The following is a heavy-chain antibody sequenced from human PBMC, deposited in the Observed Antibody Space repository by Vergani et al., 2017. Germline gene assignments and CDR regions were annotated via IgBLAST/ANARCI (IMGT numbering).Heavy chain of an antibody. Sequence: QVQLQQWGAGLVKPSQTLSLTCTVSGGSISSGSYYWSWIRQPPGKGLEWIGYIYYSGSTNYNPSLKSRVTRSVDTSKNQFSLKLSSVTAADTAVYYCARDQKYYYDSSGYYNWFDPWGQGTLVTVSS. CDR3: ARDQKYYYDSSGYYNWFDP. D-gene: IGHD3-22*01. J-gene: IGHJ5*02. CDR1: GGSISSGSYY. CDR2: IYYSGST. V-gene: IGHV4-61*01.